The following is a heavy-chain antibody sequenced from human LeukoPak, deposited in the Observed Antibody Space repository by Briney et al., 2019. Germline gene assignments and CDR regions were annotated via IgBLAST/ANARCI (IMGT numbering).Heavy chain of an antibody. D-gene: IGHD3-3*01. V-gene: IGHV3-7*01. Sequence: GGSLRLSCAASGFTFSNYWMSWVRQAAGKGLEWVANIKRGGSEKYYVDSVKGRFTISRDNAKNSLYLQVNSLRADDTAVYYCARDVEYNNFWSGYSNWGQGTLVTVSS. CDR2: IKRGGSEK. CDR1: GFTFSNYW. CDR3: ARDVEYNNFWSGYSN. J-gene: IGHJ4*02.